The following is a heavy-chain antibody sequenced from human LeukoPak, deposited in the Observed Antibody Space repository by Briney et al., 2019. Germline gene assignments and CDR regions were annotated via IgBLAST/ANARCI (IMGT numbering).Heavy chain of an antibody. V-gene: IGHV4-39*01. CDR1: GGSISSSSYY. D-gene: IGHD2-21*01. CDR2: IYYSGST. Sequence: SETLSLTCTVSGGSISSSSYYWGWIRQPPGKGLEWIGSIYYSGSTYYNPSLKSRVTISVDTSKNQFSLKLSSVTAADTAVYYCARKGVVVIAIYWGQGTLVTVSS. CDR3: ARKGVVVIAIY. J-gene: IGHJ4*02.